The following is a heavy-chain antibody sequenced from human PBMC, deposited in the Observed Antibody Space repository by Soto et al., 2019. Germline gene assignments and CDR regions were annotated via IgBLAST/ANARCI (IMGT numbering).Heavy chain of an antibody. CDR2: FDPEDGET. J-gene: IGHJ4*02. V-gene: IGHV1-24*01. Sequence: ASVKVSCKVSGYTLTELAMHWVRQAPGKGLEWMGGFDPEDGETIYAQKFQGRVTMTKDTSTDTAYMELSSLRSEDTAVYYCATDLPFLSSSGHYNYWGQATLVTASS. D-gene: IGHD3-22*01. CDR3: ATDLPFLSSSGHYNY. CDR1: GYTLTELA.